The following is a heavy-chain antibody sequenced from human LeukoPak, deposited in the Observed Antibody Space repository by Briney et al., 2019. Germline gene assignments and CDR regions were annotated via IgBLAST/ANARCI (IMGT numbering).Heavy chain of an antibody. D-gene: IGHD3-22*01. CDR1: GYTFTNYG. Sequence: GAPVKVSCKASGYTFTNYGITWVRQAPGQGLEWMGWINPNSGGTNYAQKFQGRVTMTRDTSISTAYMELSRLRSDDTAVYYCARDPDYYDSSGYGDYWGQGTLVTVSS. CDR2: INPNSGGT. CDR3: ARDPDYYDSSGYGDY. V-gene: IGHV1-2*02. J-gene: IGHJ4*02.